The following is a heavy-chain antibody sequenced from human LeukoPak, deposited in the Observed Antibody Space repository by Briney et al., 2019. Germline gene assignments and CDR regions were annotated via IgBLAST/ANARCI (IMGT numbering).Heavy chain of an antibody. V-gene: IGHV4-39*07. CDR1: GGSISSSSYY. Sequence: SETLSLTCTVSGGSISSSSYYWGWLRQPPGKGLEWIGSIYYSGSTYYNPSLKSRVTISVDTSKNQFSLKLSSVTAADTAVYYCASFSFIAAAGSDYFDYWGQGTLVTVSS. D-gene: IGHD6-13*01. CDR3: ASFSFIAAAGSDYFDY. J-gene: IGHJ4*02. CDR2: IYYSGST.